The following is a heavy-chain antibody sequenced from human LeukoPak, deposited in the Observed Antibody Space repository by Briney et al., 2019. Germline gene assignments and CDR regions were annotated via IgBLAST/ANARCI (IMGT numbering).Heavy chain of an antibody. CDR1: GFTFSSYW. CDR3: ARDQRLNPVVVPAATWNY. V-gene: IGHV3-7*01. Sequence: GGSLRLSCAASGFTFSSYWMGWVRQAPGKGLEWVANIKQDGSEKYYVDSVKGRFTISRDNAKNSLYLQMNSLRAEDTAVYYCARDQRLNPVVVPAATWNYWGQGTLVTVSS. J-gene: IGHJ4*02. D-gene: IGHD2-2*01. CDR2: IKQDGSEK.